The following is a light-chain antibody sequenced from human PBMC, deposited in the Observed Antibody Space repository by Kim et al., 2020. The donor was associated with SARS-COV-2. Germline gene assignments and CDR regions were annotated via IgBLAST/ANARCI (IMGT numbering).Light chain of an antibody. CDR3: SSHTSSDTRV. CDR1: SSDVGGYNY. J-gene: IGLJ3*02. CDR2: DVS. Sequence: QSALTQPASVSGSPEQSITISCTGTSSDVGGYNYVSWYQQHPGKAPKLMIYDVSNRPSGVSNRFSGSKSGNTASLTISGLQAEDEADYYCSSHTSSDTRVFGGGTQLTVL. V-gene: IGLV2-14*03.